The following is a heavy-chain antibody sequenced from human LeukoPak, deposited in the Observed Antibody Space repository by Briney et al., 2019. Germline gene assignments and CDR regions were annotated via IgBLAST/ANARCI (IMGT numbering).Heavy chain of an antibody. Sequence: GASVKVSCKASGYTFTSHDINWVRQATGQGLEWMGWMNPNSGNTGYAQKFQGRVTMTRNTSISTAYMELSSLRSEDTAVYYCARILPHYGDYETYYFDYWGQGTLVTVSS. CDR1: GYTFTSHD. D-gene: IGHD4-17*01. CDR2: MNPNSGNT. J-gene: IGHJ4*02. V-gene: IGHV1-8*01. CDR3: ARILPHYGDYETYYFDY.